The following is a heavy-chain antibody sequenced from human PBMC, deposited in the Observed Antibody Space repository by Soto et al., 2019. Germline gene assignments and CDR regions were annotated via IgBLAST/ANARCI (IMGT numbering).Heavy chain of an antibody. V-gene: IGHV4-30-4*01. D-gene: IGHD2-15*01. Sequence: SETLSLTCSVSGDSISSVDYFWAWIRQPPGQALEFIGYIYKSATTYYNPSFESRVAISLDTSKSQFSLDVTSVTAADTAVYFCARGRYCLTGRCFPNWFDSWGQGTLVTVS. CDR2: IYKSATT. CDR3: ARGRYCLTGRCFPNWFDS. J-gene: IGHJ5*01. CDR1: GDSISSVDYF.